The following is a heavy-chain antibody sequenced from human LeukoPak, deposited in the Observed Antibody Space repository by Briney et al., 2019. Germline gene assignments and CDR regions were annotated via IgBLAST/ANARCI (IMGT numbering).Heavy chain of an antibody. J-gene: IGHJ4*02. CDR2: RKQDGSEK. Sequence: GGSLRLSCAASGFTFRSYWMIWVRQARGKGLGWVANRKQDGSEKYYVDSVKGRFTISRDNAKNSLYLQMNKLKDEDTAVYYCARARNTMVRGLFDYWGQGTLVTVSS. D-gene: IGHD3-10*01. V-gene: IGHV3-7*01. CDR1: GFTFRSYW. CDR3: ARARNTMVRGLFDY.